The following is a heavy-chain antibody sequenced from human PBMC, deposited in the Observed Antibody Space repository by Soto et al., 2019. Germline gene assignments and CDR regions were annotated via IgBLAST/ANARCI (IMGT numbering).Heavy chain of an antibody. Sequence: QVQLQESGPGLVKPSETLSLTCTVSGGSISSYYWRWIRQPPGKGLEWIGYIYYSGSTNYNPSLKSRVTISVDTSKNQFSLKLSSVTAADTDVYYCARVEMATIWGGGMDVWGQGTTVTVSS. CDR2: IYYSGST. CDR3: ARVEMATIWGGGMDV. V-gene: IGHV4-59*01. J-gene: IGHJ6*02. CDR1: GGSISSYY. D-gene: IGHD5-12*01.